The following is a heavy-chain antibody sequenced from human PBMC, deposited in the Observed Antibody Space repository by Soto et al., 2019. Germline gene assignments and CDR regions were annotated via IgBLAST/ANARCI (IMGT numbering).Heavy chain of an antibody. CDR1: GGSISSDDYY. Sequence: PSGTLSLTCTVSGGSISSDDYYWSWIRQPPGKGLEWIGYIYYSGSTSYNPSLKSRLTISLDTSKNQFSLKLSSVSAADTAVYYCARDRSNSPDYFDYWGQGTLVTVSS. D-gene: IGHD6-6*01. V-gene: IGHV4-30-4*01. CDR3: ARDRSNSPDYFDY. J-gene: IGHJ4*02. CDR2: IYYSGST.